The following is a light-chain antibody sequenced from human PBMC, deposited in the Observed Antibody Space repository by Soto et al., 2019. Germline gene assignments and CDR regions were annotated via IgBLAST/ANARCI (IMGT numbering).Light chain of an antibody. CDR2: DVD. CDR1: SSDVGGYNY. Sequence: QSVLTQPASVSGSPGQSITISCTGTSSDVGGYNYVSWYQQHPGKAPKLMIYDVDNRPSGVSNRFSGSRSGNTASLIISGLQAEDEADYYCSSYTSSSTVVFGGGTKLTVL. CDR3: SSYTSSSTVV. V-gene: IGLV2-14*01. J-gene: IGLJ2*01.